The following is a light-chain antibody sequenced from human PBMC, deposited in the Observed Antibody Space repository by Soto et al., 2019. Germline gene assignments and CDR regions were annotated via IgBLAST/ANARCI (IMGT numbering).Light chain of an antibody. CDR1: ESVTDY. J-gene: IGKJ5*01. Sequence: EIVMAQSATTVSVAAGERATLSCRASESVTDYLAWYQQKPGQAPRLLVYDVSNRAAGIPTRFSGGGSGTDFTLTISTVQPDDSAVYNCQQYGSSPITFGQGTRLEIK. V-gene: IGKV3-11*01. CDR3: QQYGSSPIT. CDR2: DVS.